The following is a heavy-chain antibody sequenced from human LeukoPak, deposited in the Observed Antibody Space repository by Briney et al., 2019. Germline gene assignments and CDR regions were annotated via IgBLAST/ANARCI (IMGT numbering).Heavy chain of an antibody. J-gene: IGHJ5*02. D-gene: IGHD3-3*01. CDR3: ARASGYYGWFDP. Sequence: SETLSLTCAVYGGSFSGYYWSWIRQPPGKGLEWIGEINHSGSTNYNPSLKSRVTISVDTSKNQFSLKLSSVTAADTAVYYCARASGYYGWFDPWGQGTLGTVSS. V-gene: IGHV4-34*01. CDR1: GGSFSGYY. CDR2: INHSGST.